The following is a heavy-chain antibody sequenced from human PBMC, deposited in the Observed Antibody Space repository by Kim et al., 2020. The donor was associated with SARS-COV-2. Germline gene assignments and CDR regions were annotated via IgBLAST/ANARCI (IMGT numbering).Heavy chain of an antibody. CDR1: GFTFSTYW. CDR3: ARGAAYGGNHGMDV. J-gene: IGHJ6*02. D-gene: IGHD4-17*01. Sequence: GGSLRLSCAASGFTFSTYWMHWVRQAPGKGLVWVSRTNSDGSTTSYADSVKGRFTISRDNAKNTLYLQMNSLRAEDTAVYYCARGAAYGGNHGMDVWGQGTTVTVSS. CDR2: TNSDGSTT. V-gene: IGHV3-74*01.